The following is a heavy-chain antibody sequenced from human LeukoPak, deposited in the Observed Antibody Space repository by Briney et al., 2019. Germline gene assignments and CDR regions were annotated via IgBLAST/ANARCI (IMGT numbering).Heavy chain of an antibody. CDR3: VKGQQFILTGYYFDY. J-gene: IGHJ4*02. V-gene: IGHV3-64D*09. CDR2: ISSNGDST. D-gene: IGHD3-9*01. Sequence: GGSLRLSCSVSGFTFNSYAMHWVRQAPEKGLEYVSVISSNGDSTYYAVSLKGRFTISRDNSKSTLYLQMSSLRPEDTAVYYCVKGQQFILTGYYFDYWGQGTLVTVSS. CDR1: GFTFNSYA.